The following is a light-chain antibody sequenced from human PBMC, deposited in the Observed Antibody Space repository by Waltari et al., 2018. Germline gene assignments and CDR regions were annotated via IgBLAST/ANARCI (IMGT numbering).Light chain of an antibody. V-gene: IGLV2-23*02. J-gene: IGLJ2*01. Sequence: QSALTQPASVSGSPGQSSTISCTGTSSDVGGYNYVSWYQQHPGKAPKFIIYDVSKRPSGVSNRFSGSKSGNTASLTISGLQAEDEADYYCCSYAGSSTPVIFGGGTKLTVL. CDR3: CSYAGSSTPVI. CDR1: SSDVGGYNY. CDR2: DVS.